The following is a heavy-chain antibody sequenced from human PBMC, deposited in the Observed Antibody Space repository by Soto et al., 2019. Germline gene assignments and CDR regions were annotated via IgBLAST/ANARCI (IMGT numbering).Heavy chain of an antibody. D-gene: IGHD3-22*01. CDR3: AATYYYDSSGSLPFDY. CDR1: GFTFSSYG. Sequence: GGSLRLSCAASGFTFSSYGMHWVRQAPGKGLEWVAVIWYDGSNKYYADSVKGRFAISRDNSKNTLYLQMNSLRAEDTAVYYCAATYYYDSSGSLPFDYWGQGTLVTVSS. CDR2: IWYDGSNK. V-gene: IGHV3-33*01. J-gene: IGHJ4*02.